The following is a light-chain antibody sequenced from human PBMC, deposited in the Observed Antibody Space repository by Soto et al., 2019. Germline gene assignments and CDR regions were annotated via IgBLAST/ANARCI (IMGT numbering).Light chain of an antibody. V-gene: IGKV3-20*01. CDR3: QQYSSSPPEFT. CDR1: QSVNSNY. CDR2: GAS. J-gene: IGKJ3*01. Sequence: EIVLTQSPGTLSVSPGERVTLSCRASQSVNSNYLAWYQQSPGQAPRLLIFGASYRATGIPDRFSGSGSVTDFTLTISRLEPEDFAGYYCQQYSSSPPEFTFGPGTRVDSK.